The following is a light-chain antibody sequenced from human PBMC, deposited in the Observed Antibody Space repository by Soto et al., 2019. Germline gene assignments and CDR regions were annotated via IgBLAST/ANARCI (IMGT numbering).Light chain of an antibody. CDR1: QSVGGW. Sequence: DIQMTQSPSTLSASVGDRVIITCRASQSVGGWLAWYQQKPGQAPKVLIYKASSLESGVPSRFRGSGSGTEFTLTISNLQPDDSATYYCQQYNVFSYTFGQGTKLEIK. CDR3: QQYNVFSYT. J-gene: IGKJ2*01. V-gene: IGKV1-5*03. CDR2: KAS.